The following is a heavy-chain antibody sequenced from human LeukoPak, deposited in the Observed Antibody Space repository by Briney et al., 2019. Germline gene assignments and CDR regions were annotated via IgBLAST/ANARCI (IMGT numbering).Heavy chain of an antibody. CDR2: IYHSGST. CDR3: ARDSGAGKLKY. D-gene: IGHD6-19*01. J-gene: IGHJ4*02. Sequence: PSETLSLTCAVSGGSISSSNWWSWVRQPPGKGLEWIGEIYHSGSTNYNPSLKSRVTISVDTSKNQFSLKLSSVTAADTAVYYCARDSGAGKLKYWGQGTLVTVSS. V-gene: IGHV4-4*02. CDR1: GGSISSSNW.